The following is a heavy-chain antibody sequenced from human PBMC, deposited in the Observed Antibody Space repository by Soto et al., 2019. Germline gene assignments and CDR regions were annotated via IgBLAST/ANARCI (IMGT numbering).Heavy chain of an antibody. Sequence: GGSLRLSCAASGFTFSSYWMHWVRQAPGKGLVWVSRINSDGSSTSYADSVKGRFTISRDNAKNTLYLQMNSLRAEDTAVYYCARENSGSYYPMSYYYYGMDVWGQGTTVTSP. CDR3: ARENSGSYYPMSYYYYGMDV. D-gene: IGHD1-26*01. CDR2: INSDGSST. V-gene: IGHV3-74*01. J-gene: IGHJ6*02. CDR1: GFTFSSYW.